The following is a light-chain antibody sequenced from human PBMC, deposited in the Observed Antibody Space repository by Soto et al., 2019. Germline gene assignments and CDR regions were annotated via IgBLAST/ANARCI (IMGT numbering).Light chain of an antibody. V-gene: IGKV1-9*01. Sequence: IQLTQSPSSLSASVGDRVTITCRAGQGISSSLAWYQQKPGRAPNLLISTASTLQTGVPSRFSGSGSGTDFALTISSLQPEDFANYYCQQIDSYPRTFGQGTKVEIK. CDR2: TAS. J-gene: IGKJ1*01. CDR1: QGISSS. CDR3: QQIDSYPRT.